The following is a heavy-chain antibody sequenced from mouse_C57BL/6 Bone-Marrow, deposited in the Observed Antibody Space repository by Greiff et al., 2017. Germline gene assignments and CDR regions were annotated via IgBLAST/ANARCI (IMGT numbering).Heavy chain of an antibody. J-gene: IGHJ3*01. CDR1: GYTFTDYY. D-gene: IGHD2-3*01. CDR3: ARSNDGYPSWFAY. CDR2: INPNNGGT. V-gene: IGHV1-26*01. Sequence: VQLQQSGPELVKPGPSVKISCKASGYTFTDYYMNWVKQSHGKSLEWIGVINPNNGGTSYNQKFKGKATLTVDQSSSTTYMELRSLTSEDSAVYYCARSNDGYPSWFAYWGQGTLVTVSA.